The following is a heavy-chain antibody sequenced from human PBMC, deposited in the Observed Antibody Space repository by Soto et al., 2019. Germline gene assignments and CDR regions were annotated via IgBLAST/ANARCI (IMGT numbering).Heavy chain of an antibody. J-gene: IGHJ4*02. Sequence: SETLSLTCTVSGDSISSGDYYWSWIRQPPGKGLEWIGYIHNSGSTYYNPSLKSRVTISVDTFKNHFSLNLRSVTAADTAVYYCAREFTGYSYGPGELYWGQGTLVTVSS. CDR1: GDSISSGDYY. V-gene: IGHV4-30-4*01. CDR2: IHNSGST. CDR3: AREFTGYSYGPGELY. D-gene: IGHD5-18*01.